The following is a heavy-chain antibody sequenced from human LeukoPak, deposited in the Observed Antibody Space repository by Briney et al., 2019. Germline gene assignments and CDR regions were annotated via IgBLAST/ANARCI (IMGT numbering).Heavy chain of an antibody. CDR3: AKDFTPTYYYDSSGYST. CDR1: GFTFSTYA. CDR2: ISGSGGST. D-gene: IGHD3-22*01. J-gene: IGHJ5*02. V-gene: IGHV3-23*01. Sequence: GGSLRLSCAASGFTFSTYAMSWVRQAPGKGLEWVSAISGSGGSTYYADSVKGRFTISRDNSKNTLYLQMNSLRAEDTAVYYCAKDFTPTYYYDSSGYSTWGQGTLVTVSS.